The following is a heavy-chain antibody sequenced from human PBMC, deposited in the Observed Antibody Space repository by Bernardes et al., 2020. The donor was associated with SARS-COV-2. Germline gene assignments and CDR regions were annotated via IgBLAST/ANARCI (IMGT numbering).Heavy chain of an antibody. J-gene: IGHJ6*02. CDR1: VFISSSYA. D-gene: IGHD2-8*02. CDR2: ISDDGSNK. Sequence: YLRLYYAASVFISSSYAMHWVRQAPGKGLAWVTVISDDGSNKYYAYSVKDRFTITRDSAKNSLYMEMNILRAEDTAVYYCAICPYCPGRICTFYGMDVWGQGTTVTVSS. CDR3: AICPYCPGRICTFYGMDV. V-gene: IGHV3-30*04.